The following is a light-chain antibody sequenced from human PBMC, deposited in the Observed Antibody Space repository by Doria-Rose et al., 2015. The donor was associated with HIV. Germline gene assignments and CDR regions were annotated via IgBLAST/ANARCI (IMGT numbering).Light chain of an antibody. CDR1: QSVRSNS. J-gene: IGKJ2*01. CDR3: QHYGNSPLYT. CDR2: GAS. Sequence: EIGLPQSPGTLSLPPGERATLSCRASQSVRSNSLTWYQQRPGQAHRLLIYGASNRAIGIPDRFSGSGSGTDFTLTISRLETEDFAVYYCQHYGNSPLYTLGQGKKLDSK. V-gene: IGKV3-20*01.